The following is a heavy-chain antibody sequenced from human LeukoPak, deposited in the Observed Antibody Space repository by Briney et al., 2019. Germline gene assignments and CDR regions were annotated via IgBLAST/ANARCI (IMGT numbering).Heavy chain of an antibody. CDR2: ISPSGAST. CDR3: ARDNSVRDEAWWFSP. J-gene: IGHJ5*02. D-gene: IGHD5-24*01. CDR1: GFTFTSTD. V-gene: IGHV1-46*01. Sequence: ASVKCSCTSFGFTFTSTDTHWARHAPGQGPEWMGVISPSGASTTYAQTFQGRVTLTRDMSTSTDYLELSSLRSEDTAVYYCARDNSVRDEAWWFSPWGQGTLVTVSS.